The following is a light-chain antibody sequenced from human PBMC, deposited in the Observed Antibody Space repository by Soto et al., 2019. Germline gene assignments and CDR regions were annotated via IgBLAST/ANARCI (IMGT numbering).Light chain of an antibody. J-gene: IGKJ2*01. CDR1: QTFSNN. CDR3: QQSYITPYT. V-gene: IGKV1-39*01. CDR2: MAS. Sequence: DIPMTQSPSSLSASVGDRVTITCRASQTFSNNLNWYQQKPGKAPRLLIYMASTLQSGVPSRFSGSGSGTDFTLTISSLQPEDSAIYYCQQSYITPYTYGQGTKLEIK.